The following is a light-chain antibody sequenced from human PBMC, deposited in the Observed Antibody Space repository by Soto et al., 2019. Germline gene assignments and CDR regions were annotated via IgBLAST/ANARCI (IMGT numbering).Light chain of an antibody. J-gene: IGLJ2*01. CDR1: SSNIGAGYD. CDR2: GNS. Sequence: QSVLTQPPSVSGAPGQRVTISCTGSSSNIGAGYDVHWYQQLPGTAPKLLIYGNSNRPSGVPDRFSGSKSGTSASLAITGLQAEDEADYYCQSSDSSLSGPVVFGGGTKVTVL. CDR3: QSSDSSLSGPVV. V-gene: IGLV1-40*01.